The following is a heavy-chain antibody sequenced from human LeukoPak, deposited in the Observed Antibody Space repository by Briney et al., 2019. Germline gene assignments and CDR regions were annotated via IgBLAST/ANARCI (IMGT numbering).Heavy chain of an antibody. J-gene: IGHJ5*02. V-gene: IGHV3-74*01. Sequence: PGGSLTLSCAASGFLFKNYWIHGLRDAPGKGLVCLSRIKWDWNHIRYAVCVKRGFTIYRDNDENTLYLKMKTLRAGDRAVYYCVRESFGNYYWFDPWGQGTLVTVSS. D-gene: IGHD1-26*01. CDR3: VRESFGNYYWFDP. CDR2: IKWDWNHI. CDR1: GFLFKNYW.